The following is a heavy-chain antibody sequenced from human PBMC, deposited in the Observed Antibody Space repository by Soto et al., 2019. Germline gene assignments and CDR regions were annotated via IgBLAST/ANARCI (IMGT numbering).Heavy chain of an antibody. J-gene: IGHJ4*02. D-gene: IGHD1-7*01. CDR2: IDNSGST. V-gene: IGHV4-39*07. CDR1: GGSISSSSYY. Sequence: PSETLSLTCTVSGGSISSSSYYWGWIRQPPGKGLEWIGSIDNSGSTYYNPSLKSRVIISVDTSKNQFSLHLRSVTAVDTAMYYCARSPLELREFDYWGQGALVTVSS. CDR3: ARSPLELREFDY.